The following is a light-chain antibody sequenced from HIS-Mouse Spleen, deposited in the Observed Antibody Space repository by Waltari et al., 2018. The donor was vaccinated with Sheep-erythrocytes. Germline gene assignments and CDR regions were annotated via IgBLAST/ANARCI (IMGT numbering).Light chain of an antibody. V-gene: IGLV3-10*01. CDR3: YSTDSSGNHRV. CDR2: EDS. Sequence: SYELTQPPSVSVSPGQTARITCSGDALPKKYAYWYQQKSGQAPVLVIYEDSKRPSGIPERFSGSISGTMATLTISGAQVEDEADYYCYSTDSSGNHRVFGTGTMVTVL. CDR1: ALPKKY. J-gene: IGLJ1*01.